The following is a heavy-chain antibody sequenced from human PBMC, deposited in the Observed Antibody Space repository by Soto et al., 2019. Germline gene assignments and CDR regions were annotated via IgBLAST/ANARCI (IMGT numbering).Heavy chain of an antibody. CDR2: MNPNSGNT. J-gene: IGHJ4*02. Sequence: QVQLVQSGAEVKKPGASVKVSCKASGYTFTSYDINWVRQATGQGLEWMGWMNPNSGNTGYAQKFQGRVTMTRNTSISTAYMELSSLRSEDMAVYYCVRGLDGIVANPFDYWGKGTLVTVSS. V-gene: IGHV1-8*01. D-gene: IGHD1-26*01. CDR3: VRGLDGIVANPFDY. CDR1: GYTFTSYD.